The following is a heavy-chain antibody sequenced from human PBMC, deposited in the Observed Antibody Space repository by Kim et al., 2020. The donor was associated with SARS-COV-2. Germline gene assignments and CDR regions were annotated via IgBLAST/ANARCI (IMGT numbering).Heavy chain of an antibody. D-gene: IGHD2-8*01. V-gene: IGHV3-74*01. J-gene: IGHJ4*02. CDR3: ARGMGDY. CDR2: DGTLT. Sequence: DGTLTTYAESVKGRITNSRDKAKNTVYLQMNSLRLEETAMYFCARGMGDYWGQGTLVTVSS.